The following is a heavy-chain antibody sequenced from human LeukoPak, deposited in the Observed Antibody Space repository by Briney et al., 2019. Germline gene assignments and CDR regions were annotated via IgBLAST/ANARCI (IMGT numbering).Heavy chain of an antibody. J-gene: IGHJ4*02. CDR1: GFTFSSYS. CDR2: ISSSSSYI. Sequence: GGSLRLSCAASGFTFSSYSMNWVRQAPGKGLEWVSSISSSSSYIYYADSVKGRFTISRDNAKNSLYLQMNSLRAEDTAVYYCARSALVYYFDYWGQGTLVTVSS. CDR3: ARSALVYYFDY. V-gene: IGHV3-21*01.